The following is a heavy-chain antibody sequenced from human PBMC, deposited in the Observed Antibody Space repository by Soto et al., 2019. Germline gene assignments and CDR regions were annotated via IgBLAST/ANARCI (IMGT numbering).Heavy chain of an antibody. V-gene: IGHV3-74*01. CDR3: TRGGGYSGYDPFDY. CDR1: GFSFSIFW. Sequence: EVQLVESGGDLVQPGGSLRLSCAASGFSFSIFWMHWVRQAPGKGLVWVSSINGGGSSVDYADSVKGRFTFSRDNAKNTVYLQMNSLRAEDTAVYYCTRGGGYSGYDPFDYWGQGTLVTVSS. J-gene: IGHJ4*02. CDR2: INGGGSSV. D-gene: IGHD5-12*01.